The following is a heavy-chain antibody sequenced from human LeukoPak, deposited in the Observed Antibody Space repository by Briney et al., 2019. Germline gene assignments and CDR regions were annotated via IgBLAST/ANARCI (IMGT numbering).Heavy chain of an antibody. J-gene: IGHJ4*02. CDR3: AKDLLNYYDSSGYLVSDY. D-gene: IGHD3-22*01. CDR1: GFTFSSYA. V-gene: IGHV3-23*01. Sequence: PGGSLRLSCAASGFTFSSYAMSWVRQAPGKGLGWVSAISGSGGSTYYADSVKGRFTISRDNSKNTLYLQMNSLRAEDTAVYYCAKDLLNYYDSSGYLVSDYWGQGTLVTVSS. CDR2: ISGSGGST.